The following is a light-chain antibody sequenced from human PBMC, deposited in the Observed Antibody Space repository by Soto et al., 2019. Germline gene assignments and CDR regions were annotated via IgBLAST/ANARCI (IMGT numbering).Light chain of an antibody. CDR1: SSDVGSYNR. CDR2: EVS. CDR3: SSYTSSSTFVV. Sequence: QSALTQPPSVSGSPGQSVTISCTGTSSDVGSYNRVSWYQQPPGTAPKLMIYEVSNRPSGVPDRFSGSKSGNXASLTISGLQXEDEADYYCSSYTSSSTFVVFGGGTKXTVL. V-gene: IGLV2-18*02. J-gene: IGLJ2*01.